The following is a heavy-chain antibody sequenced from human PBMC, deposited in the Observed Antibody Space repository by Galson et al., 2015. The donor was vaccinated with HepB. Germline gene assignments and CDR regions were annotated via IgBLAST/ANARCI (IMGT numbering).Heavy chain of an antibody. J-gene: IGHJ3*02. D-gene: IGHD6-19*01. CDR1: GFTYSDYY. Sequence: SLRLSCAASGFTYSDYYMSWIRQAPGKGLEWVSYISGSSSYTNYADSVKGRFTISRDNAKNSLYLRMSSLRVEDTAVYYCAKESSSGWDDNEGFDIWGQGAMVTVSS. CDR3: AKESSSGWDDNEGFDI. CDR2: ISGSSSYT. V-gene: IGHV3-11*05.